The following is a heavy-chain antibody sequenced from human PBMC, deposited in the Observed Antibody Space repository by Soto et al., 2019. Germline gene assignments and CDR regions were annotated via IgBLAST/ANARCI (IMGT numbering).Heavy chain of an antibody. CDR2: INHSGST. J-gene: IGHJ6*02. D-gene: IGHD6-19*01. V-gene: IGHV4-34*01. CDR1: GGSFSGYY. CDR3: ARGLSWQWSMYYYYGMDV. Sequence: TSETLSLTCAVYGGSFSGYYWSWIRQPPGKGLEWIGEINHSGSTNYNPSLKSRVTISVDTSKNQFSLKLSSVTAADTAVYYCARGLSWQWSMYYYYGMDVWGQGATVTVSS.